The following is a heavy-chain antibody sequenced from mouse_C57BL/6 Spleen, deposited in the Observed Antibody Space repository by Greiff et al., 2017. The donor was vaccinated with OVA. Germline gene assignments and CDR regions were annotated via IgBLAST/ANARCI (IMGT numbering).Heavy chain of an antibody. J-gene: IGHJ2*01. D-gene: IGHD2-2*01. CDR2: IDPEDGDT. Sequence: VQLQQSGAELVKPGASVKLSCTASGFNIKDYYMHWVKQRPEQGLEWIGRIDPEDGDTEYAPKFQGKATMTADTSSNTAYLQLSSLTSEDTAVYYCTTLMVTTYYFDYWGQGTTLTVSS. CDR3: TTLMVTTYYFDY. V-gene: IGHV14-1*01. CDR1: GFNIKDYY.